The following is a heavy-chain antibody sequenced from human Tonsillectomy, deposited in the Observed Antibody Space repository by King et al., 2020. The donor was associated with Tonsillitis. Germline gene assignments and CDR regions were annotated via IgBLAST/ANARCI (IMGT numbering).Heavy chain of an antibody. V-gene: IGHV3-7*03. CDR1: GFTFSSNW. CDR2: IKQDGSEE. J-gene: IGHJ4*02. D-gene: IGHD3-16*01. CDR3: AGGGDGRVTTDY. Sequence: VQLVESGGGLVQPGGSLRLSCAASGFTFSSNWMTWVGQAPGKGLEGLASIKQDGSEEYYVDSVKGRFTISRDNTKNSLYLQMNSLRAEDTAVYYCAGGGDGRVTTDYWGQGTLVTVSS.